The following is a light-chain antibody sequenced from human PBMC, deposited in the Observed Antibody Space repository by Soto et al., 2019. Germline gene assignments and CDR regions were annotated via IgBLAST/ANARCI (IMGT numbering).Light chain of an antibody. CDR2: GAS. J-gene: IGKJ2*01. CDR1: QSVSSN. V-gene: IGKV3-15*01. CDR3: QQYNNWPPPT. Sequence: EIVMTQSPATLSVSPGERATLSCRASQSVSSNLAWYQQKPGQASRLLIYGASTRATGIPARFSGSGSGTEFTLTISSLQSEDFAVYYCQQYNNWPPPTFGQGTKLEIK.